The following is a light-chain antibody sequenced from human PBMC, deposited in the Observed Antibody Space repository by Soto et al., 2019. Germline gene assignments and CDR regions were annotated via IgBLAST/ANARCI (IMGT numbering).Light chain of an antibody. CDR2: DAD. Sequence: SALTQPRSVSGSPGQSITISCTGTSSDFGDSNFVSWYRQHPGKAPKLLIYDADKRPSGVPDRLSGSKSGKTASLTISGLQAEDEADYYCCSYGGRTTFRVFGGGTKLTVL. V-gene: IGLV2-11*01. J-gene: IGLJ3*02. CDR1: SSDFGDSNF. CDR3: CSYGGRTTFRV.